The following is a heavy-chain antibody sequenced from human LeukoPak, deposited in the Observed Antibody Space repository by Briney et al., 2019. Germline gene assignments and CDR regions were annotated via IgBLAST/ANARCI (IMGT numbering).Heavy chain of an antibody. CDR1: GFTFDDYG. CDR2: INWNGGST. CDR3: VRDDYGDYYFDY. D-gene: IGHD4-17*01. J-gene: IGHJ4*02. Sequence: GGSLRLSCAASGFTFDDYGMSWVRQAPGKGLEWVSGINWNGGSTGYADSVKGRFTISRDNAKNSLYLQMNSLRAEDTALYYCVRDDYGDYYFDYWGQGTLVTVSS. V-gene: IGHV3-20*04.